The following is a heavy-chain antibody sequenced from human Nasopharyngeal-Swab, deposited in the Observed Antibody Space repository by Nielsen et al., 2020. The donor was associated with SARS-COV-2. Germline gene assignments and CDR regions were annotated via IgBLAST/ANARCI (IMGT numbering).Heavy chain of an antibody. J-gene: IGHJ4*02. D-gene: IGHD3-22*01. CDR2: INPSGGST. Sequence: ASVKVSCKASGYTFTRYYMHWVRQAPGQGLEWMGIINPSGGSTSYAQKFQGRVTMTRDTSTSTVYMELSSLRSEDTAVYYCARDQIGDSSGYDFDYWGQGTLVTVSS. V-gene: IGHV1-46*01. CDR1: GYTFTRYY. CDR3: ARDQIGDSSGYDFDY.